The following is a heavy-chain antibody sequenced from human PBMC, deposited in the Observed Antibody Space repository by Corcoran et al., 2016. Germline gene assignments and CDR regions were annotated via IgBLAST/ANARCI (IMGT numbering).Heavy chain of an antibody. D-gene: IGHD6-19*01. CDR2: INHSGST. CDR3: ARGGEHWLMHNWFDP. J-gene: IGHJ5*02. V-gene: IGHV4-34*01. Sequence: QVQLQQWGAGLLKPSETLSLTCAVYGGSFSGYYWSWIRQPPGKGLEWIGEINHSGSTNYNPSLKSRVTISVDTSKNQFSLKLSSVTAADTAVYYCARGGEHWLMHNWFDPWGQGTLVTVSS. CDR1: GGSFSGYY.